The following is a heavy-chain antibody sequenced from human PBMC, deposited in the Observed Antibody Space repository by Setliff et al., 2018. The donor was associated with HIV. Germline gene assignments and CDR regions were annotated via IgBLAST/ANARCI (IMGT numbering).Heavy chain of an antibody. CDR3: ARHGNPTGYSASWYGGDFDY. D-gene: IGHD5-12*01. CDR1: GYSFTTYW. Sequence: GESLKISCKGSGYSFTTYWIAWVRQMPGKGLEWMGIIYPADSDTRYSPSFQGQVTISADKSIRTAYLQWSRLKASDAAIYYCARHGNPTGYSASWYGGDFDYWGQGTPVTVSS. J-gene: IGHJ4*02. V-gene: IGHV5-51*01. CDR2: IYPADSDT.